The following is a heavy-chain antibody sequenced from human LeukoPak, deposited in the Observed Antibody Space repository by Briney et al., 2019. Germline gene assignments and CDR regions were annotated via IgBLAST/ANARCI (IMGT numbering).Heavy chain of an antibody. D-gene: IGHD3-22*01. V-gene: IGHV1-46*01. CDR2: INPSGGST. CDR3: ARYRSYYYDSSGYYLFDY. Sequence: ASVKVSCKASGYTFTSYYVHWLRQAPGEGLEWMGIINPSGGSTIYAQKFQGRVTMTWDMSTSTVYMELSSLRSEDTAVYYCARYRSYYYDSSGYYLFDYWGQGTLVTVSS. CDR1: GYTFTSYY. J-gene: IGHJ4*02.